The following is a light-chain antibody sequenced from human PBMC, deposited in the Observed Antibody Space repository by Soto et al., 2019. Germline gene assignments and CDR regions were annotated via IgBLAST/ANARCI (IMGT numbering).Light chain of an antibody. J-gene: IGKJ2*01. CDR2: GAS. Sequence: EIVMTQSPATLSVSPGERATLSCRASQSVSSNLAWYQQKPGQAPRLLIYGASTRATGIPARFSGSGSGTEFTLTISSLQSEDFAFYYCQQYNNWPVFGQGTKLEIK. V-gene: IGKV3-15*01. CDR1: QSVSSN. CDR3: QQYNNWPV.